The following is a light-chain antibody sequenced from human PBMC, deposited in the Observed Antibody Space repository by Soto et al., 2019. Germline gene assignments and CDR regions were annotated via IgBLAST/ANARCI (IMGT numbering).Light chain of an antibody. CDR1: QGISSY. V-gene: IGKV1-9*01. Sequence: DIQLTQSPSFLSASVGDRVTITCRASQGISSYLAWYQQKPGKAPELLISVTSTLQSGVPSRFSGSGSGTEFTLTISSLQPEDFATYYCQQLNSYPHTLGQGTKLEIK. CDR3: QQLNSYPHT. CDR2: VTS. J-gene: IGKJ2*01.